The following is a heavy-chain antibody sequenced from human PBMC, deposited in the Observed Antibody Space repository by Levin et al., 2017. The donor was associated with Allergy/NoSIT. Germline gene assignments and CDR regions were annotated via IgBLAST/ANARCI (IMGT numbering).Heavy chain of an antibody. J-gene: IGHJ4*02. V-gene: IGHV4-34*01. D-gene: IGHD3-10*01. CDR3: ARGKGVLWFGESTRR. CDR1: GGSFSGYY. CDR2: INHSGST. Sequence: SETLSLTCAVYGGSFSGYYWSWIRQPPGKGLEWIGEINHSGSTNYNPSLKSRVTISVDTSKNQFSLKLSSVTAADTAVYYCARGKGVLWFGESTRRGGQGTLVTVSS.